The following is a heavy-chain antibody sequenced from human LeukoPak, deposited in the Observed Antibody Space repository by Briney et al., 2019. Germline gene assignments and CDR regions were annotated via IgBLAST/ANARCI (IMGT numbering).Heavy chain of an antibody. Sequence: SVKVSCKASGGTFSSYAISWVRQAPGQGLEWMGRIIPILGIANYAQKFQGRVTITADKSTSTAYMELSSPRSEDTAVYYCARGEVSITMVREYYGMDVWGQGTTVTVSS. CDR2: IIPILGIA. D-gene: IGHD3-10*01. J-gene: IGHJ6*02. CDR1: GGTFSSYA. CDR3: ARGEVSITMVREYYGMDV. V-gene: IGHV1-69*04.